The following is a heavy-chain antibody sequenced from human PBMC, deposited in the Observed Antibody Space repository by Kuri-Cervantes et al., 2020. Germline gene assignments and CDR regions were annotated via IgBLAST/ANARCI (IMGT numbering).Heavy chain of an antibody. D-gene: IGHD2-2*02. V-gene: IGHV4-59*01. J-gene: IGHJ3*02. Sequence: SETLSLTCTVSGGSISSYYWSWIRQPPGKGLEWIGYIYYSGSTNYNPSLKSRVTISVDTSKNQFSLKLSSVTAADTAVYYCARDPVSYCSSTSCYRSSAFDIWGQGTMVTVSS. CDR2: IYYSGST. CDR1: GGSISSYY. CDR3: ARDPVSYCSSTSCYRSSAFDI.